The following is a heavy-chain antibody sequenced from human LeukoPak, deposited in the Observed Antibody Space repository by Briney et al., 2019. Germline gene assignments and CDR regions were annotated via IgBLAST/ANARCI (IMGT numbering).Heavy chain of an antibody. CDR1: GGSISSSGYY. V-gene: IGHV4-39*07. CDR2: LSYSGNT. Sequence: SETLSLTCSVSGGSISSSGYYWGWIRQPRGKGLEWIWSLSYSGNTYNHRSLKSRVTISVDTSKNQFSLKLSSVTAADTAVYYCARDGVPRRARITMVRGVQRNLYNWFDPWGQGTLVTVSS. J-gene: IGHJ5*02. D-gene: IGHD3-10*01. CDR3: ARDGVPRRARITMVRGVQRNLYNWFDP.